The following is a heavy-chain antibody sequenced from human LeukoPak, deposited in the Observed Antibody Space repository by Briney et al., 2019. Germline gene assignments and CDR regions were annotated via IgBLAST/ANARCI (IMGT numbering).Heavy chain of an antibody. Sequence: SETLSLTCAVYGGSFSGYYWSWLRQPPGKGLEWIGEINHSGSTNYNPSLKSRVTISVDTSKNQFSLKLSSVTAADTAVYYCARGGSSFRSSGYYPWVYWGQGTLVTVSS. CDR3: ARGGSSFRSSGYYPWVY. CDR1: GGSFSGYY. D-gene: IGHD3-22*01. J-gene: IGHJ4*02. V-gene: IGHV4-34*01. CDR2: INHSGST.